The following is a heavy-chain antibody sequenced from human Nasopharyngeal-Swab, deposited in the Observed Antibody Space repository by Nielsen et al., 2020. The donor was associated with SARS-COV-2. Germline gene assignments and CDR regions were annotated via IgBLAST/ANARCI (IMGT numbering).Heavy chain of an antibody. CDR2: ISSSSNYI. D-gene: IGHD1-1*01. CDR1: GLTFNMYS. J-gene: IGHJ6*02. CDR3: ARLGTESYHYYSLDV. Sequence: GGSLRLSCVTSGLTFNMYSMHWVRQAPGKGLEWVSSISSSSNYIYYGDSVKGRFTISRDNTQKSLYLEMNSLRVEDTAVYYCARLGTESYHYYSLDVWGQGTTVTVSS. V-gene: IGHV3-21*01.